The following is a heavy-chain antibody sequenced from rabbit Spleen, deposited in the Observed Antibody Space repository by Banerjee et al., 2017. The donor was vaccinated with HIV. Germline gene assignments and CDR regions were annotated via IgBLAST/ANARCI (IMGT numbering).Heavy chain of an antibody. CDR3: ARDAVGYAGVAPYFNL. D-gene: IGHD4-2*01. Sequence: QELVESGGGLVQPGESLKLSCKASGIDFSSYGISWVRQAPGKGLEWIAYIYPGFGIRNYANSVKGRFTISSDNAQNTVFLQMTSLTASDTATYFCARDAVGYAGVAPYFNLWGQGTLVTVS. CDR1: GIDFSSYG. CDR2: IYPGFGIR. V-gene: IGHV1S7*01. J-gene: IGHJ4*01.